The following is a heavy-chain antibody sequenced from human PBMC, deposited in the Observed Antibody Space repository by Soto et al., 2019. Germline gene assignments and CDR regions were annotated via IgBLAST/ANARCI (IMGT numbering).Heavy chain of an antibody. D-gene: IGHD2-8*02. V-gene: IGHV4-61*01. J-gene: IGHJ4*02. CDR1: GGSVSSCSYY. CDR2: IYYTGST. CDR3: ARVPGRLYRESDY. Sequence: SETLSLTCHVSGGSVSSCSYYWTWIRQPPGMGLEWIGYIYYTGSTDYNPSLKSRVTISVDTSKNQFSLKVNSVTAADTAVYYCARVPGRLYRESDYWGQGTLVTVSS.